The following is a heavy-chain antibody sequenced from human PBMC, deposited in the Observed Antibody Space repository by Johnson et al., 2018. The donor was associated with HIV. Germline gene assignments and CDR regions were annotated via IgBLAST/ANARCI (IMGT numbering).Heavy chain of an antibody. Sequence: VQLVESGGGLVQPGRSLRLSCAASGFTFDDYAMHWVRQAPGKGLEWVSGISWNSGSIGYADSVKGRFTIPRDNAKNSLYLQMNSLRAEDTALYYCAKGRRGAIFGVARSAFDIWGQGTMVTVSS. V-gene: IGHV3-9*01. CDR1: GFTFDDYA. CDR2: ISWNSGSI. D-gene: IGHD3-3*01. J-gene: IGHJ3*02. CDR3: AKGRRGAIFGVARSAFDI.